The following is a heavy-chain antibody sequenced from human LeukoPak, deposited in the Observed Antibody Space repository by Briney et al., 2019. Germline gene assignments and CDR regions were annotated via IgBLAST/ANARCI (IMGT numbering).Heavy chain of an antibody. J-gene: IGHJ4*02. V-gene: IGHV3-21*01. Sequence: GGSLRLSCAASGFTFSSYSMNWVRQAPGKGLEWVSSISSSSSYIYYADSVKGRFTISRDNAKNSLYLQMNSLRAEDTAVYYCARDYCSGGSCYSDYFDYRGQGTLVTASS. CDR3: ARDYCSGGSCYSDYFDY. D-gene: IGHD2-15*01. CDR1: GFTFSSYS. CDR2: ISSSSSYI.